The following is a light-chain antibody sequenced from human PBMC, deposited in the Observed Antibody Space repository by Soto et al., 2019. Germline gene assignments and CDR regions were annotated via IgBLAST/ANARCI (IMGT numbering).Light chain of an antibody. V-gene: IGKV1-8*01. CDR3: QQYYSYPPT. Sequence: AIRMTQSPSSLSASTGDRVTITCRASQAISSYLAWYQQKPGTTPKLLIYAATTLQSGVPSRFSGTGSETDFTLTISNLQSEDFETYHCQQYYSYPPTFGQGTRLEIK. CDR1: QAISSY. CDR2: AAT. J-gene: IGKJ5*01.